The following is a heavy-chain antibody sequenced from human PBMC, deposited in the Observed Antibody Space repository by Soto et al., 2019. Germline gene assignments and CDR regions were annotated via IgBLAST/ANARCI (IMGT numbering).Heavy chain of an antibody. CDR1: GGSISSYY. Sequence: SETLSLTCTVSGGSISSYYWSWIRQPAGKGLERIGRIYTSGSTNYNPSLKSRVTMSVDTSKNQFSLKLSSVTAADTAVYYCARDGEAVAAEYFQHWGQGTLVTVSS. V-gene: IGHV4-4*07. J-gene: IGHJ1*01. CDR2: IYTSGST. D-gene: IGHD6-19*01. CDR3: ARDGEAVAAEYFQH.